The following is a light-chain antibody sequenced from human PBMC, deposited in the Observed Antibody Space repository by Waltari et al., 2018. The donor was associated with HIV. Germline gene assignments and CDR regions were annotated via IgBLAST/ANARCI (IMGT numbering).Light chain of an antibody. CDR2: RDN. CDR3: AAWDDSLRGSYV. Sequence: QSVLTQPPSASGTPGQRVTISCSGSSFNIGRNFVSWYQPRPGTAPKVLIFRDNQRPSGVPDRFSGSKSGASASLAISGLRSEDEADYYCAAWDDSLRGSYVFGPGTKVTVL. J-gene: IGLJ1*01. V-gene: IGLV1-47*01. CDR1: SFNIGRNF.